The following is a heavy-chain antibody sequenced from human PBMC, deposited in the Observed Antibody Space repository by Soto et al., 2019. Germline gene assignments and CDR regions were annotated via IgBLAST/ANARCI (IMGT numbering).Heavy chain of an antibody. CDR1: GGSFSGYY. CDR2: INHSGST. CDR3: ARDQPVVVPAAMSPGTTVTTGGMDV. Sequence: SETLSLTCAVYGGSFSGYYWSWIRQPPGKGLEWIGEINHSGSTNYNPSLKSRVTISVDTSKNQFSLKLSSVTAADTAVYYCARDQPVVVPAAMSPGTTVTTGGMDVSGQGTTVTVS. V-gene: IGHV4-34*01. D-gene: IGHD2-2*01. J-gene: IGHJ6*02.